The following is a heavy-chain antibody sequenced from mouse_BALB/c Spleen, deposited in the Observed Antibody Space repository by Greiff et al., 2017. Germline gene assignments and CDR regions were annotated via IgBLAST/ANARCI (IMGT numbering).Heavy chain of an antibody. CDR1: GFSLTGYG. CDR2: IWGDGST. V-gene: IGHV2-6-7*01. D-gene: IGHD1-2*01. Sequence: QVQLKESGPGLVAPSQSLSITCTVSGFSLTGYGVNWVRQPPGKGLEWLGMIWGDGSTDYNSALKSRLSISKDNSKGQVFLKMNSLQTDDTARYYCARDRDYGRYYAMDDWGQGTSVTVSS. CDR3: ARDRDYGRYYAMDD. J-gene: IGHJ4*01.